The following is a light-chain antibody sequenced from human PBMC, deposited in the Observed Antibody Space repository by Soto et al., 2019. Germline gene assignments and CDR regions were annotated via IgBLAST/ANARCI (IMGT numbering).Light chain of an antibody. J-gene: IGLJ7*01. CDR2: LEGSGSY. Sequence: QPVLTQSSSASASLGSSVKLTCTLSSGHSSYIIAWHQQQPGKAPRYLMKLEGSGSYNKGSGVPDRFSGSSSGADRYLTIANLQSEDEAYYYCEPWDSNTRVFGGGTQLTVL. CDR1: SGHSSYI. CDR3: EPWDSNTRV. V-gene: IGLV4-60*03.